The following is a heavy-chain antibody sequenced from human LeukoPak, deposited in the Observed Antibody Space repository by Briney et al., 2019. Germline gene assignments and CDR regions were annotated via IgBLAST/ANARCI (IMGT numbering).Heavy chain of an antibody. D-gene: IGHD3-10*01. CDR3: AKDEGIMVRGVIIAGNYFDY. J-gene: IGHJ4*02. V-gene: IGHV3-23*01. Sequence: PGGSLGLSCAASGFTFSSYAMSWVRQAPGKGLEWVSAISGSGGSTYYADSVKGRFTISRDNSKNTLYLQMNSLRAEDTAVYYCAKDEGIMVRGVIIAGNYFDYWGQGTLVTVSS. CDR1: GFTFSSYA. CDR2: ISGSGGST.